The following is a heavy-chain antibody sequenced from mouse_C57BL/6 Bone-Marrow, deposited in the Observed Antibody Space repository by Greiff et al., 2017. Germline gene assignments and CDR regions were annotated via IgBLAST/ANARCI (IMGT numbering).Heavy chain of an antibody. D-gene: IGHD1-1*01. J-gene: IGHJ1*03. CDR3: ARGSSYGRYYDV. CDR1: GFTFSDFY. Sequence: EVQLVESGGGLVQSGRSLRLSCETSGFTFSDFYMEWVSQAPGKGLEWIAASRNKANDYTTEYSASVKGRFIVSRDTSQSILYLQMNALRAEDAAIYYCARGSSYGRYYDVWGTGTTVTVSS. CDR2: SRNKANDYTT. V-gene: IGHV7-1*01.